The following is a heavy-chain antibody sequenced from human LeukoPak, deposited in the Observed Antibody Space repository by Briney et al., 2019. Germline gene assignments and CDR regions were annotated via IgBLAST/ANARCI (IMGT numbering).Heavy chain of an antibody. CDR2: ISWNSGSI. V-gene: IGHV3-9*03. Sequence: GGSLRLSCAASGFTFNTYSLNWVRQAPGKGLEWVSGISWNSGSIGYADSVKGRFTISRDNAKNSLYLQMNSLRAEDMALYYCAKDYYYGSGSYSGVFDYWGQGTLVTVSS. CDR1: GFTFNTYS. CDR3: AKDYYYGSGSYSGVFDY. D-gene: IGHD3-10*01. J-gene: IGHJ4*02.